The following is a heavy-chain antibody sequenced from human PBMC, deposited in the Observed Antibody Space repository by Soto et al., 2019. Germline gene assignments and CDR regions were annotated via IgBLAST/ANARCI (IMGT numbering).Heavy chain of an antibody. Sequence: ASETLSLTCTVSGGSISSSSYYWGWIRQPPGKGLEWIGSIYYSGSTYYNPSLKSRVTISVDTSKNQFSLKLSSVTAADTAVYYCARSYYDFWSGYYYWFDPWGQGTLVTVSS. CDR1: GGSISSSSYY. CDR3: ARSYYDFWSGYYYWFDP. J-gene: IGHJ5*02. D-gene: IGHD3-3*01. V-gene: IGHV4-39*01. CDR2: IYYSGST.